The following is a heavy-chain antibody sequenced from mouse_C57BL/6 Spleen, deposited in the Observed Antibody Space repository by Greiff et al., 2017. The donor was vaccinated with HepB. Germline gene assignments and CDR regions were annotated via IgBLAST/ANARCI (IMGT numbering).Heavy chain of an antibody. CDR2: IYPGDGDT. V-gene: IGHV1-80*01. D-gene: IGHD4-1*01. Sequence: QVQLQQSGAELVKPGASVKISCKASGYAFSSYWMNWVKQRPGKGLEWIGQIYPGDGDTNYNGKFKGKATLTADKSSSTAYMQLSSLTSEDSAVYFCARESSPNWDPFAYWGQGTLVTVSA. J-gene: IGHJ3*01. CDR1: GYAFSSYW. CDR3: ARESSPNWDPFAY.